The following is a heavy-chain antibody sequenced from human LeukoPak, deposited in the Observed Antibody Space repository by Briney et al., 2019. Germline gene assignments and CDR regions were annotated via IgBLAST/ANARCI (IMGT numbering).Heavy chain of an antibody. D-gene: IGHD4-11*01. CDR1: GGTFSSYA. V-gene: IGHV1-69*05. J-gene: IGHJ3*02. Sequence: ASVKVPCKASGGTFSSYAISWVRQAPGQGLEWMGGIIPIFGTANYAQKFQGRVTITTDESTSTAYMELSSLRSEDTAVYYCAMSVTDAFDIWGQGTMVTVSS. CDR3: AMSVTDAFDI. CDR2: IIPIFGTA.